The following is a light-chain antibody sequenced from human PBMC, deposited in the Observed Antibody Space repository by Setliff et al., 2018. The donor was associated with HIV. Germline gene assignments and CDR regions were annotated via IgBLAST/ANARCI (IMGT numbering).Light chain of an antibody. CDR3: QSYDSSLSGYV. V-gene: IGLV1-40*01. CDR2: GNS. CDR1: SSNIGAGYD. J-gene: IGLJ1*01. Sequence: QSVLTQPPSVSGAPGQKITISCTGSSSNIGAGYDVHWYQHLPGTAPKLLIYGNSSRPSGVPDRFSGSKSDTSASLAITGLQAEDEADYYCQSYDSSLSGYVFGSWTKVTVL.